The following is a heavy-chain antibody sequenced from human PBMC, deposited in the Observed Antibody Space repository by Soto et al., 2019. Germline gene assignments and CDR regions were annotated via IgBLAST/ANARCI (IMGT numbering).Heavy chain of an antibody. D-gene: IGHD2-8*01. V-gene: IGHV4-59*01. J-gene: IGHJ6*03. CDR1: GGSISSYH. CDR2: IYNSGSP. Sequence: QVQLQESGPGLVKPSETLSLSCTVSGGSISSYHWTWIRQPPGKGLEWIGLIYNSGSPNYNPSLKSRVTISLDTSKNQFSLKLTSVTTADTAVYYCARQMGYCTTISYHAGPLYYYMDVWGKGTTVTVSS. CDR3: ARQMGYCTTISYHAGPLYYYMDV.